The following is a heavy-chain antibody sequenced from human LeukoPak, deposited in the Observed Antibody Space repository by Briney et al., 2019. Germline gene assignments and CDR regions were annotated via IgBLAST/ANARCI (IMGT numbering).Heavy chain of an antibody. CDR3: AKGVGRGSGSHFDY. V-gene: IGHV3-23*01. CDR1: GFTFISYA. J-gene: IGHJ4*02. CDR2: ISGSGGST. D-gene: IGHD1-26*01. Sequence: GGSLRLSCAASGFTFISYAMSWVRQAPGKGLEWVSAISGSGGSTYYADSVKGRFTISRDNSKNTLYLQMNSLRAEDTAVYYCAKGVGRGSGSHFDYWGQGTLVTVSS.